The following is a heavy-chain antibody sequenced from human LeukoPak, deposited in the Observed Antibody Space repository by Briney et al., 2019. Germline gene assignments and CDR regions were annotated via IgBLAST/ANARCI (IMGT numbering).Heavy chain of an antibody. CDR1: DGSISSSSYY. CDR2: IYYSGST. Sequence: SETLSLTCTVPDGSISSSSYYWGWIRQPPGKGLEWIGSIYYSGSTYYNPSLKSRVTISVDTSKNQFSLKLSSVTAADTAVYYCARRRQVDAFDIWGQGTMVTVSS. CDR3: ARRRQVDAFDI. V-gene: IGHV4-39*01. J-gene: IGHJ3*02.